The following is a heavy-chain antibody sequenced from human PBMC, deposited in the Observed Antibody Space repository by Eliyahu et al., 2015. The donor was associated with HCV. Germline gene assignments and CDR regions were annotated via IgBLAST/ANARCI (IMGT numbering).Heavy chain of an antibody. J-gene: IGHJ5*02. CDR3: ARHGSLAVAGTGGHWVDP. Sequence: QLQLQESGPGLVKPSETLSLTCTVSGGSIXSNXHYWGWVRQTPGRGLEWIGSKDYSGRTFYNPSLKSRVTISVDTSKNQFSLDLTSVTAADTAVYYCARHGSLAVAGTGGHWVDPWGQGTLVTVSS. D-gene: IGHD6-19*01. CDR1: GGSIXSNXHY. V-gene: IGHV4-39*01. CDR2: KDYSGRT.